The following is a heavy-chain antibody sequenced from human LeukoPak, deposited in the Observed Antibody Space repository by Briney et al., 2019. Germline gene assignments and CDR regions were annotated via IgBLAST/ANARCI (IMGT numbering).Heavy chain of an antibody. Sequence: GGSLRLSCAASGFTFRSSGMHWVRQAPGKGLEWVAVIWSNGSNKNYAGSVKGRFTISRDTSKNTLYLQMNSLRAEDTAMYYCARYLGTGRNWFDPWGQGTLVTVSS. V-gene: IGHV3-33*01. J-gene: IGHJ5*02. CDR2: IWSNGSNK. D-gene: IGHD1-1*01. CDR3: ARYLGTGRNWFDP. CDR1: GFTFRSSG.